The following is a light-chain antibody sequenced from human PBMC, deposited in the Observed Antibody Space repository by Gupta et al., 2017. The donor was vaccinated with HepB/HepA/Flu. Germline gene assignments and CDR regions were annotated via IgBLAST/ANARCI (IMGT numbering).Light chain of an antibody. J-gene: IGKJ1*01. CDR1: QSVSIY. V-gene: IGKV3-11*01. Sequence: EIVLTQSPATMSLSPGERAPLSCRASQSVSIYLAWYQQKPGQAPRLLIYDASNRATGIPARFSGSGSGTDFTLTISSLEPEDFAVYYCQQRSNWPPWTFGQGTKVEIK. CDR3: QQRSNWPPWT. CDR2: DAS.